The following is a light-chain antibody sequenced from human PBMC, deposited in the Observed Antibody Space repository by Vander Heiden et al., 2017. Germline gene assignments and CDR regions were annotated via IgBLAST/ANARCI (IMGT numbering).Light chain of an antibody. V-gene: IGKV1-9*01. J-gene: IGKJ3*01. CDR3: QQLNSYPFT. CDR2: AAS. CDR1: QGIASY. Sequence: IQLPQSTPSLPASVGDRVTITCRASQGIASYLAWYQQKPGNAPKLLISAASTLQSGVPSRFSGSGSVTEFTLTISSLQPEDFATYYCQQLNSYPFTFGPGTKVEIK.